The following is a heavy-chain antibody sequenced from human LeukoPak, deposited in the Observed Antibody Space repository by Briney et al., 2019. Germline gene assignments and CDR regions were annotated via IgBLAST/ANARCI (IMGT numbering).Heavy chain of an antibody. J-gene: IGHJ6*02. V-gene: IGHV1-8*01. CDR1: GYTFTSYD. Sequence: ASVKVSCKASGYTFTSYDINWVRQATGQGLEWMGWMNPNSGNTGYAQKFQGRVTMTRNTSISTAYMELSSLGSEDTAVYYCAADPYCGGDCYPGYYGMDVWGQGTTVTVSS. D-gene: IGHD2-21*02. CDR3: AADPYCGGDCYPGYYGMDV. CDR2: MNPNSGNT.